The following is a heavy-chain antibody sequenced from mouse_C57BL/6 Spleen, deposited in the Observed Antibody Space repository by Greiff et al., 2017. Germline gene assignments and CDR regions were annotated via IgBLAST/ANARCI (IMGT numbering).Heavy chain of an antibody. CDR3: ARDGGSYRGAWFAY. CDR1: GYTFTSYW. V-gene: IGHV1-59*01. J-gene: IGHJ3*01. D-gene: IGHD2-14*01. CDR2: IDPSDSYT. Sequence: QVRLQQPGAELVRPGTSVKLSCKASGYTFTSYWMHWVKQRPGQGLEWIGVIDPSDSYTNYNQKFKGKATLTVDTASSTAYMQLSSLTSEDSAVYYWARDGGSYRGAWFAYWGQGTLVTVSA.